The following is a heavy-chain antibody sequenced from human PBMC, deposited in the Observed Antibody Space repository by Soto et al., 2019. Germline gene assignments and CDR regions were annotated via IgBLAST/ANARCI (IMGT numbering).Heavy chain of an antibody. D-gene: IGHD6-13*01. V-gene: IGHV1-8*01. CDR1: GYTFTSHD. CDR3: ATRNIAWYPLDY. J-gene: IGHJ4*02. Sequence: QVQLVQSGAEVKKPGASVKVSCRASGYTFTSHDVNWVRQATGQGLEWMGWMNPNSGATGYAQKFQGRITMPRNTAINTAYIELSSLRSEDTAVYYCATRNIAWYPLDYWGQGTLVAVSS. CDR2: MNPNSGAT.